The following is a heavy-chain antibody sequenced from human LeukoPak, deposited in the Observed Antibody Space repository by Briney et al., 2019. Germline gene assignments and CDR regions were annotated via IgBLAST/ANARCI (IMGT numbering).Heavy chain of an antibody. CDR1: GYTFTGYY. CDR3: ARDQPYYYGSGSYYRIIDY. Sequence: ASVKVSCKASGYTFTGYYMHWVRQAPGQGLEWMGWINPNSGGTNYAQKFQGRVTMTRDTSISTAYMELSRLRSDDTAVYYCARDQPYYYGSGSYYRIIDYWGQGTLVTVSS. V-gene: IGHV1-2*02. J-gene: IGHJ4*02. D-gene: IGHD3-10*01. CDR2: INPNSGGT.